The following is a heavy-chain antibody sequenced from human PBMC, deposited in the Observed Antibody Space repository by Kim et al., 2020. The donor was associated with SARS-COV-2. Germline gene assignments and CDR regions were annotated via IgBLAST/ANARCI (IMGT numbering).Heavy chain of an antibody. CDR1: GGSFSGYY. CDR2: INHSGST. CDR3: ARGTGGLGGIVLVVWSYY. D-gene: IGHD2-8*02. Sequence: SETLSLTCAVYGGSFSGYYWSWIRQPPGKGLEWIGEINHSGSTNYNPSLKSRVTISVDTSKNQFSLKLSSVTAADTAVYYCARGTGGLGGIVLVVWSYY. V-gene: IGHV4-34*01. J-gene: IGHJ6*01.